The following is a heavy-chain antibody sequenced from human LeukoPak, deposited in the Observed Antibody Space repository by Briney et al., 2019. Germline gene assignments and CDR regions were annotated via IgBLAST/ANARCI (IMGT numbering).Heavy chain of an antibody. CDR3: ARDLYSSSWRYYYGMDV. CDR1: GYTFTSYG. J-gene: IGHJ6*02. CDR2: ISAYNGNT. Sequence: ASVKVSCTASGYTFTSYGISWVRQAPGQGLEWMGWISAYNGNTNYAQKLQGRVTMTTDTSTSTAYMELRSLRSDDTAVYYCARDLYSSSWRYYYGMDVWGQGTTVTVSS. D-gene: IGHD6-13*01. V-gene: IGHV1-18*01.